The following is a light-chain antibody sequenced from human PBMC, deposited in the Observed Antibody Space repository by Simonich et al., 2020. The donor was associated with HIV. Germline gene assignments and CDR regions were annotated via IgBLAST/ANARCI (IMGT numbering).Light chain of an antibody. CDR2: EGS. J-gene: IGLJ3*02. V-gene: IGLV2-23*03. Sequence: QSALTQPASVSGSPGQSITISCTETSSDVGSFNFVSWYQQHPGKAPKLLIYEGSKRPSGVDNRFSGSKSGNTASLTISGLHAEDEADYYCCSYAGSSTFRVFGGGTKLTVL. CDR3: CSYAGSSTFRV. CDR1: SSDVGSFNF.